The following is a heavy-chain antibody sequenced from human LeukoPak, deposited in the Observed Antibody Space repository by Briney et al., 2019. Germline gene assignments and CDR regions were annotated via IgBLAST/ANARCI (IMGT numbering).Heavy chain of an antibody. CDR1: EYPFTSYY. D-gene: IGHD6-13*01. Sequence: ASVKVSCKASEYPFTSYYIHWVRLAPGQGLEWMGLINPSSGSTNCAQKFLGRVTMTRDTSTSTVHMDLSSLRSEDTAVYYCARPGSPAAGASDFHHWGQGTLVTVSS. J-gene: IGHJ1*01. CDR2: INPSSGST. V-gene: IGHV1-46*01. CDR3: ARPGSPAAGASDFHH.